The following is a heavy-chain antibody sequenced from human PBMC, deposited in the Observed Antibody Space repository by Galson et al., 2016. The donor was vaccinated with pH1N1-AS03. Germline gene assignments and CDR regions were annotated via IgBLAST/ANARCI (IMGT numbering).Heavy chain of an antibody. D-gene: IGHD6-25*01. V-gene: IGHV1-69*04. Sequence: QSGAEVKKPGESLRISCKASGGTLSSYTINWVRQAPGQGLEWMGRINPMVGLADYAQKLQDRVTITADKSTSTVYMELGSLRSEDTAVYYCARVSGEDGRSGYKGASAMDAWGQGTTVTVSS. CDR3: ARVSGEDGRSGYKGASAMDA. J-gene: IGHJ6*02. CDR1: GGTLSSYT. CDR2: INPMVGLA.